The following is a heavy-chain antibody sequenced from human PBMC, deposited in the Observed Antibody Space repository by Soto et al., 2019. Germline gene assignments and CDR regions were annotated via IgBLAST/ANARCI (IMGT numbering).Heavy chain of an antibody. CDR2: IYHSGST. V-gene: IGHV4-4*02. J-gene: IGHJ5*02. D-gene: IGHD4-4*01. CDR3: ARDNYEDRWFDP. Sequence: SETLSLTCAVSSGSISSSNWWSWVRQPPGKGLEWIGEIYHSGSTNYNPSLKSRVTISVDKSKNQFSLKLSSVTAADTAVYYCARDNYEDRWFDPWGQGTLVTVSS. CDR1: SGSISSSNW.